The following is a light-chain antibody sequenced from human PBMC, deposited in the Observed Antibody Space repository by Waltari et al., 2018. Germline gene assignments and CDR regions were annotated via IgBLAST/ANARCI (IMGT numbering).Light chain of an antibody. Sequence: EIVLTQSPGTLSLSPGERATLSCRASQSVNSNYLAWYQQKPGQAPRLLIYDTSSRATGIPDRFSGSGCGTDFTLTISRLEPEDFAVYYCQQYGISPRTFGQGTKVEIK. CDR1: QSVNSNY. J-gene: IGKJ1*01. V-gene: IGKV3-20*01. CDR3: QQYGISPRT. CDR2: DTS.